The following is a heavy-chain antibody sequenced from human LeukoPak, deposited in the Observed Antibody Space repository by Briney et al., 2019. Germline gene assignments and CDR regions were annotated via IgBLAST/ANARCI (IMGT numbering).Heavy chain of an antibody. D-gene: IGHD4-11*01. Sequence: SVKVSCKASGGTFISYAISWVRQAPGQGLEWMGRIIPIFGTANYAQKFQGRVTITTGESTSTAYMELSSLRSEDTAVYYCARETTVTGVDYWGQGTLVTVSS. CDR1: GGTFISYA. J-gene: IGHJ4*02. CDR3: ARETTVTGVDY. V-gene: IGHV1-69*05. CDR2: IIPIFGTA.